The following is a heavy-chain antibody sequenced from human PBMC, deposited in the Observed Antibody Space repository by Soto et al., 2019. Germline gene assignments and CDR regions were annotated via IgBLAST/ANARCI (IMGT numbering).Heavy chain of an antibody. CDR1: GYTFTTKG. D-gene: IGHD1-1*01. J-gene: IGHJ4*02. CDR3: ARTYSNNWNAAYFDY. CDR2: ISAYSGKT. V-gene: IGHV1-18*01. Sequence: QVQLVQSGAEVKKAGASVKVSCKASGYTFTTKGFSWVRQAPGQGLERMGWISAYSGKTNYAQKLQGRVTMTTDTSTSTAYMELRSMRSDDTAVYYCARTYSNNWNAAYFDYWGQGTLVIVSS.